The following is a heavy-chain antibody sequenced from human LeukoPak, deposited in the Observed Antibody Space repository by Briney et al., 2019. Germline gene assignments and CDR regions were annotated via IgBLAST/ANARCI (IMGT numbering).Heavy chain of an antibody. J-gene: IGHJ4*02. CDR1: GFTFSSYA. D-gene: IGHD3-10*01. CDR2: ISYDGSNK. V-gene: IGHV3-30*04. CDR3: ARAGPSMVRGVIITGIFDY. Sequence: GRSLRLSCAASGFTFSSYAMHWVRQAPGKGLEWVAVISYDGSNKYYADSVKGRFTISRDNSKNTLYLLMNSLRAEDTAVYYCARAGPSMVRGVIITGIFDYWGQGTLVTVSS.